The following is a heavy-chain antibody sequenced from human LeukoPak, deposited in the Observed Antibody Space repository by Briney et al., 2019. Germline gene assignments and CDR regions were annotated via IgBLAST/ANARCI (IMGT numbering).Heavy chain of an antibody. CDR3: ARPGSYLNDY. CDR2: IRSRGSTI. V-gene: IGHV3-48*03. J-gene: IGHJ4*02. D-gene: IGHD1-26*01. Sequence: GGALRLSCAASGFIFSSYVMNWGRQGPGEGLEWGSYIRSRGSTIYNADSVKGAFTISRDKAKNSLYLQMNSLRAEDAAVYYCARPGSYLNDYWGQGNLVTVSS. CDR1: GFIFSSYV.